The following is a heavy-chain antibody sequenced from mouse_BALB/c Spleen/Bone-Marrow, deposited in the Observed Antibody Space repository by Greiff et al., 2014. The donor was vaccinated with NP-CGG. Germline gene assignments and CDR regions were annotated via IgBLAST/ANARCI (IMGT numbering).Heavy chain of an antibody. CDR2: ISNGGGST. CDR3: ARHVGNPYAMDY. D-gene: IGHD3-1*01. V-gene: IGHV5-12-2*01. Sequence: EVKLVESGGGLVQPGGSLKLSCAASGFTFSSYTMSWVRQTPEKRLEWVAYISNGGGSTYYPDTVKGRFTISRDNAKNILCLQMSSLKSEDTAMYYCARHVGNPYAMDYWGQGTSVTVSS. CDR1: GFTFSSYT. J-gene: IGHJ4*01.